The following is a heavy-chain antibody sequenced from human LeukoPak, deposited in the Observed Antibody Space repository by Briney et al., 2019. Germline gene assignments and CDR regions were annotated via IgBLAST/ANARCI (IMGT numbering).Heavy chain of an antibody. CDR3: ARVPYYYDSSGYFFDY. J-gene: IGHJ4*02. CDR2: IYSDRST. D-gene: IGHD3-22*01. Sequence: GGSLRLSCAASGFSVGSKYMSWVRQAPGKGLEWVSLIYSDRSTYYADSVKGRFTISRDNSKNTFYLQMNTLRAEDTAVYYCARVPYYYDSSGYFFDYWGQGTLVTVSS. V-gene: IGHV3-66*01. CDR1: GFSVGSKY.